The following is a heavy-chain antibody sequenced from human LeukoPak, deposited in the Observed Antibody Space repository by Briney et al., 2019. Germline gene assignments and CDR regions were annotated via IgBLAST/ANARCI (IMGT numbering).Heavy chain of an antibody. CDR2: IKTDGSQI. CDR3: ARDLNWETY. V-gene: IGHV3-7*01. D-gene: IGHD7-27*01. J-gene: IGHJ4*02. Sequence: WGSLRLSCVASGFTFSSYWMTWVRQAPGKGLEWVANIKTDGSQIYYLDSVKGRFTISRDNAKNSLYLQMNSLRAEDTAVYYCARDLNWETYWGQGTLVSVSS. CDR1: GFTFSSYW.